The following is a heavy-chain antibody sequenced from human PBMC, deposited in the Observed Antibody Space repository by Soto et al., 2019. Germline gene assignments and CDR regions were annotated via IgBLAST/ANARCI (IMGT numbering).Heavy chain of an antibody. D-gene: IGHD4-17*01. CDR1: GSIFSTSA. Sequence: GGSLRLSCAVSGSIFSTSAMNWVRQAPGKGLEWDSAINANGGTTYYAGSVRGRFTISRDNSINPLSLQVRRLRTEDTAVNYCDHTRGYGVFDAADIWGQGTMVPVSS. J-gene: IGHJ3*02. V-gene: IGHV3-23*01. CDR3: DHTRGYGVFDAADI. CDR2: INANGGTT.